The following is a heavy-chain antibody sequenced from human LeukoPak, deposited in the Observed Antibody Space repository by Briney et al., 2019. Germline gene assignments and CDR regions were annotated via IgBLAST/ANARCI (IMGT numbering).Heavy chain of an antibody. CDR2: IYPGDSDT. CDR1: GYSFTNYW. J-gene: IGHJ4*02. CDR3: ARQSCTTTNCPFDY. V-gene: IGHV5-51*01. Sequence: GAALKISCKGSGYSFTNYWIGWVRPRPGKGLEWMGIIYPGDSDTRYSPSFQGQVTMSADKSISTAYLQWSSLKASDTAMYYCARQSCTTTNCPFDYWGQGTLVTVSS. D-gene: IGHD2-2*01.